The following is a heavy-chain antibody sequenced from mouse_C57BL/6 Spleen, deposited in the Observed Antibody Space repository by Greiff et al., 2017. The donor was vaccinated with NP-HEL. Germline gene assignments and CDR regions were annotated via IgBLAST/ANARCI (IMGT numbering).Heavy chain of an antibody. J-gene: IGHJ1*03. Sequence: VKLQESGPELVKPGASVKLSCKASGYTFTSYDINWVKQRPGQGLEWIGWIYPRDGSTKYNEKFKGKATWTVDTSSSTAYMELHSLTSEDSAVYFCAREGSIGNYWYFDVWGTGTTVTVSS. CDR1: GYTFTSYD. V-gene: IGHV1-85*01. D-gene: IGHD2-14*01. CDR3: AREGSIGNYWYFDV. CDR2: IYPRDGST.